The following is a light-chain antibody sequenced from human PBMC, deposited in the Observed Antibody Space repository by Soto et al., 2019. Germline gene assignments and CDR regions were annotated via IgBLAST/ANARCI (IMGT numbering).Light chain of an antibody. V-gene: IGKV1-39*01. CDR2: GAK. CDR3: QQYHATPLT. Sequence: DIQITPSPSFLSASLGACVTLTGLATQAISNYLNWYQQKPGKAPNLLIFGAKTLQSGVPSRFSGSGYGTDFTLTITTLKPEDVGIYYCQQYHATPLTFGQGTQLEIK. J-gene: IGKJ5*01. CDR1: QAISNY.